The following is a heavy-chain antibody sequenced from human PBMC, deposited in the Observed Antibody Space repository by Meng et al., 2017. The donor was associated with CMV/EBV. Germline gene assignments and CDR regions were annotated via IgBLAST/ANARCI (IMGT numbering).Heavy chain of an antibody. CDR2: IYWDDDK. CDR1: VCCLRMSGVG. D-gene: IGHD5-18*01. J-gene: IGHJ4*02. CDR3: AHRGSYGYHGY. V-gene: IGHV2-5*02. Sequence: PLTESGPTLVNPTTTRTMTCSFAVCCLRMSGVGVALIQQPPGKDLEWLALIYWDDDKRYSPSRKSRLTITKDSSKNQVVLTMTNMDPVDTATYYCAHRGSYGYHGYWGQGTLVTVSS.